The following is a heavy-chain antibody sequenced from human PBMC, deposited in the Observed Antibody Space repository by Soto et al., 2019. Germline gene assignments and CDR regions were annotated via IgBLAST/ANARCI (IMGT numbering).Heavy chain of an antibody. D-gene: IGHD6-19*01. V-gene: IGHV3-23*01. J-gene: IGHJ4*02. CDR1: GFSFVNYA. CDR3: AKATTNGGWFNPFDS. CDR2: LSGSGTST. Sequence: PGGSLRLSCAASGFSFVNYAMNWVRQAPGKGLEWVSGLSGSGTSTYYADSVKGRFTISRDNSRDTLFLQMNNLTADDTAVYYCAKATTNGGWFNPFDSWGQGALVTAPQ.